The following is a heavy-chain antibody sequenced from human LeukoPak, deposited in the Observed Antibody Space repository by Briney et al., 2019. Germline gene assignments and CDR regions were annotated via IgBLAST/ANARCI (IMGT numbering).Heavy chain of an antibody. CDR1: GYPFTGYY. CDR3: AREISDYASAY. CDR2: INPNSGGT. Sequence: ASVKVSCKASGYPFTGYYIHWVRPAAGQGLEWMGWINPNSGGTNYAQKFQGRVTMTSDTSITTAYMDLSRLTSDDTAVYYCAREISDYASAYWGQGTLVTVSS. D-gene: IGHD4-17*01. V-gene: IGHV1-2*02. J-gene: IGHJ4*02.